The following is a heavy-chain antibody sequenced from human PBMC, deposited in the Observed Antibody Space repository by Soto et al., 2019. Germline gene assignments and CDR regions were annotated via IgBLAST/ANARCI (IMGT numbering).Heavy chain of an antibody. CDR2: IYYSGST. CDR3: ARRVAARLLRVGYYYYGMDV. J-gene: IGHJ6*04. D-gene: IGHD6-6*01. CDR1: GGSISSSSYY. V-gene: IGHV4-39*01. Sequence: SETLSLTCTVSGGSISSSSYYWGWIRQPPGKGLEWIGSIYYSGSTYYNPSLKSRVTISVDTSKNQFSLKLSSVTAADTAVYYCARRVAARLLRVGYYYYGMDVWGEGTPVTVSS.